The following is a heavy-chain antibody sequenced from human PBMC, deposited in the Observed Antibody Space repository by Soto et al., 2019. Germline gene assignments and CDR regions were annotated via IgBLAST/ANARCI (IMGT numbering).Heavy chain of an antibody. CDR3: ARDPERFFNYGMDV. D-gene: IGHD3-3*01. V-gene: IGHV1-18*01. Sequence: GASVKVSCKASAYTFTSYGISWVRQAPGQGLEWMGWISAYNGNTNYAQKLQGRVTMTTDTSTSTAYMELRSLRSDDTAVYYCARDPERFFNYGMDVWGQGXTVTVSS. CDR1: AYTFTSYG. J-gene: IGHJ6*02. CDR2: ISAYNGNT.